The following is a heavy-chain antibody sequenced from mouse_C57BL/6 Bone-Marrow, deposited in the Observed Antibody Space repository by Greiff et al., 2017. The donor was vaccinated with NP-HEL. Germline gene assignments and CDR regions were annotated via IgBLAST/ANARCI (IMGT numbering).Heavy chain of an antibody. D-gene: IGHD2-2*01. V-gene: IGHV1-52*01. CDR2: IDPSDSET. CDR1: GYTFTSYW. Sequence: QVQLQQPGAELVRPGSSVKLSCKASGYTFTSYWMHWVKQRPIQGLEWIGNIDPSDSETHYNQKFKDKATLTVDKSSSTAYMQLSSLTSEDSAVYYCARRGWLRRRPFYYYAMDYWGQGTSVTVSS. J-gene: IGHJ4*01. CDR3: ARRGWLRRRPFYYYAMDY.